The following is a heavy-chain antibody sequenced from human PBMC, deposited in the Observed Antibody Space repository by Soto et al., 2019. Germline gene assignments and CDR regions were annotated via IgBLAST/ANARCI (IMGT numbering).Heavy chain of an antibody. CDR3: AVATEGYCSSTSCYAFDI. J-gene: IGHJ3*02. Sequence: ASVKVSCKASGYTFTSYDINGVRQATGQGLEGMGWMNPNRGNTGYAQKFQGSVTMTRNTSISTALMELSSLRSEDNALYYCAVATEGYCSSTSCYAFDIWGQGTMVTVSS. CDR2: MNPNRGNT. CDR1: GYTFTSYD. D-gene: IGHD2-2*01. V-gene: IGHV1-8*02.